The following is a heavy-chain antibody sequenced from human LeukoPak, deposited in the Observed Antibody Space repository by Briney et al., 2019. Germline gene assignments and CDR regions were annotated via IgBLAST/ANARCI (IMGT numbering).Heavy chain of an antibody. D-gene: IGHD3-9*01. V-gene: IGHV3-23*01. CDR3: AKWGDYDVLTGYYVSDY. CDR2: ITCSGGNT. J-gene: IGHJ4*02. Sequence: QPGASLRLSCAASGLTLSNYAMSWVRQAPGKGLEWVPAITCSGGNTYYADSVKGRFTISRDNSKNTVFLQMNSLRAEDTAVYYCAKWGDYDVLTGYYVSDYWGQGPLVTVSS. CDR1: GLTLSNYA.